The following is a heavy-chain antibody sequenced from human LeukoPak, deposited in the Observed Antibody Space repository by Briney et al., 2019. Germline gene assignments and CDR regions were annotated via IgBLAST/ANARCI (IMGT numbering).Heavy chain of an antibody. CDR1: GFTSDDYA. V-gene: IGHV3-43*02. Sequence: GGSLRLSCAASGFTSDDYAMHWVRQAPGKGLEWVSLISGDGGSTYYADSVKGRFTISRDNSKNSLYLQMNSLRTEDTALYYCAKDRYYDSPSGGFQHWGQGTLVTVSS. CDR2: ISGDGGST. D-gene: IGHD3-22*01. J-gene: IGHJ1*01. CDR3: AKDRYYDSPSGGFQH.